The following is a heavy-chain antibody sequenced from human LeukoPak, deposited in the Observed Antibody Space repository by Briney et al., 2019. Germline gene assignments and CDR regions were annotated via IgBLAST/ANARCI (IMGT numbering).Heavy chain of an antibody. J-gene: IGHJ4*02. CDR2: IYSGGPT. D-gene: IGHD2-21*01. CDR3: VRARNSPAYSFEH. Sequence: GGSLRLSCAASGFSVSDYFMAWLRQAPGKGLEWVSIIYSGGPTYYAASVRGRLTLTRDEPTNTLHLQVHRLLVENAAVYYCVRARNSPAYSFEHWGQGTLVTVSS. V-gene: IGHV3-53*01. CDR1: GFSVSDYF.